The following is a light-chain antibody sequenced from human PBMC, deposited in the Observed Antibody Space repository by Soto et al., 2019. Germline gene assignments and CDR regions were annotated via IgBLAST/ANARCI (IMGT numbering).Light chain of an antibody. CDR3: QQYGGSRWR. V-gene: IGKV3-20*01. CDR1: QSVSSTY. J-gene: IGKJ1*01. CDR2: GAS. Sequence: EIVLTQSPGTLSLSPGERATLSCRASQSVSSTYLAWYQQKPGQAPRLLIYGASNRATGIPDRFSGSGCGTDFTLTISRLEPKDFAVYYCQQYGGSRWRFGQGTRVDI.